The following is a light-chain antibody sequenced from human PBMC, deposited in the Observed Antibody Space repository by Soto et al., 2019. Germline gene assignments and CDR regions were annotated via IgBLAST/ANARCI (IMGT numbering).Light chain of an antibody. V-gene: IGKV3-15*01. CDR3: QEYFQWPPGM. CDR2: DTS. J-gene: IGKJ1*01. CDR1: QFVSSR. Sequence: EIVVTQSPATLSASPGERVTLSCRASQFVSSRLAWYQQRPGQVPRLLIYDTSARALGISARFSGSGSGTEFTLNISGLQCEDFAVYYCQEYFQWPPGMFGPGTTVDIK.